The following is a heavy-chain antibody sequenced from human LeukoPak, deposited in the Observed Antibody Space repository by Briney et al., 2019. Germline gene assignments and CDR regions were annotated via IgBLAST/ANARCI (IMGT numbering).Heavy chain of an antibody. CDR2: INAGNGNT. J-gene: IGHJ4*02. D-gene: IGHD3-10*01. Sequence: ASVKVSCKASGYTFTSYAMHWVRQAPGQRLEWMGWINAGNGNTKYSQKFQGRVTITRDTSASTAYMELSSLRSEDTAVYYCARDALYEFGEFHFDHWGQGTLVTVSS. V-gene: IGHV1-3*01. CDR3: ARDALYEFGEFHFDH. CDR1: GYTFTSYA.